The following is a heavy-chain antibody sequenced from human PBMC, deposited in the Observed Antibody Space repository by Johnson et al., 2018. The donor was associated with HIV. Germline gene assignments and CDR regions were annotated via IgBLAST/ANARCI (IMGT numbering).Heavy chain of an antibody. V-gene: IGHV3-7*01. D-gene: IGHD5-18*01. CDR2: IKEDGSEK. J-gene: IGHJ3*02. CDR3: ARDLDTAMVTCAFDI. CDR1: GFTFSGYW. Sequence: MQLVESGGGLVQPGGSLRLSCAASGFTFSGYWMTWVRQAPGKVLEWVANIKEDGSEKYYVDSVKGRFTISRDSSKNTLYLQMNSLRAEDTAVYYCARDLDTAMVTCAFDIWGQGTMVTVSS.